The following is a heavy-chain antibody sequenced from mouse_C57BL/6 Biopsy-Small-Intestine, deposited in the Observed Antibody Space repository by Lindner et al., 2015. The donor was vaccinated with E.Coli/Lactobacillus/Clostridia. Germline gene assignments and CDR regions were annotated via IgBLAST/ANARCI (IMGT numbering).Heavy chain of an antibody. J-gene: IGHJ2*01. CDR2: INPNTGGT. V-gene: IGHV1-53*01. CDR3: ARDDFDTGGTMFQR. CDR1: GYTCTSCY. D-gene: IGHD1-1*02. Sequence: SVKVSCKASGYTCTSCYFHWVRQAPGQGLECMGWINPNTGGTNYPQKFQGRVTMTRDTSISTAYMELTRLTSDDTAVYYCARDDFDTGGTMFQRWGQGTVVTVSS.